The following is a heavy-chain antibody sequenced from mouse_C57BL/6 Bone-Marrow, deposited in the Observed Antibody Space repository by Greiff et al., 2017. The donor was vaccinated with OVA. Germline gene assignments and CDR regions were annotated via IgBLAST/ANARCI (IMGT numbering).Heavy chain of an antibody. Sequence: EVMLVQSGGGLVKPGGSLKLSCAASGFTFTDYGMHWVRQAREQGLEWVAYISSGSSTIYYADTVKGQFTISRDNAKNTQFLQMTSLKSEDTAMYYCAREHGYYYCRKDYWGQGTTVTVSS. CDR1: GFTFTDYG. CDR2: ISSGSSTI. CDR3: AREHGYYYCRKDY. D-gene: IGHD1-1*01. J-gene: IGHJ2*01. V-gene: IGHV5-17*01.